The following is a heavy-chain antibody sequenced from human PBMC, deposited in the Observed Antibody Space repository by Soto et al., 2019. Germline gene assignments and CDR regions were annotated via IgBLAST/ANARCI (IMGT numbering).Heavy chain of an antibody. J-gene: IGHJ5*02. CDR1: GGSISSGGYY. CDR2: SYYSGST. CDR3: ARLTNYDGSGSYRAPA. Sequence: QVQLQESGPGLVKPSQTLSLTCTVSGGSISSGGYYWSWIRQHPGKGLEWIGYSYYSGSTYYNPSLKSRVTISVDTSKNQFSLKLSSVTAANTAVYYCARLTNYDGSGSYRAPAWGQGPLVTVSS. V-gene: IGHV4-31*03. D-gene: IGHD3-10*01.